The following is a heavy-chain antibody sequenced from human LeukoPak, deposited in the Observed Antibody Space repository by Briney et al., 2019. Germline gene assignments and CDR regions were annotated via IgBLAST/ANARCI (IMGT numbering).Heavy chain of an antibody. J-gene: IGHJ4*02. Sequence: ASVKVSCKASGYTFTGYYMHWVRQAPGQGLEWMGWISAYNGNTNYAQKLQGRVTMTTDTSTSTAYMELRSLRSDDTAVYYCARDPSELWLGLWGQGTLVTVSS. CDR2: ISAYNGNT. CDR1: GYTFTGYY. V-gene: IGHV1-18*04. CDR3: ARDPSELWLGL. D-gene: IGHD3-10*01.